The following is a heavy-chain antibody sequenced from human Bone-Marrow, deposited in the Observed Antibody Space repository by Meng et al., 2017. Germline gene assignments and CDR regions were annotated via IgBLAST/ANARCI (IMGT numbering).Heavy chain of an antibody. D-gene: IGHD3-9*01. J-gene: IGHJ3*02. Sequence: GESLKISCAASGFTFDDYAMHWVRQAPGKGLEWVAVIWYDGSNKYYADSVKGRFTISRDNSKNTLYLQMNSLRAEDTAVYYCARDQGTVLRYPWVERSYAFDIWGQGTMVTVSS. CDR1: GFTFDDYA. CDR3: ARDQGTVLRYPWVERSYAFDI. V-gene: IGHV3-33*08. CDR2: IWYDGSNK.